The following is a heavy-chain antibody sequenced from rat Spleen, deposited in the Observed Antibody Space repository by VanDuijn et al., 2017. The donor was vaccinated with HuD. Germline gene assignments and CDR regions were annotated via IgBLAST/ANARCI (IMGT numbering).Heavy chain of an antibody. J-gene: IGHJ2*01. CDR2: ISNSRNT. CDR1: GFSLTSKG. CDR3: ARDRMVSDVYYGSFDY. D-gene: IGHD1-6*01. V-gene: IGHV2S12*01. Sequence: QVQLKESGPGLVQPSQTLSLTCTVSGFSLTSKGVSWVRQPPGKGLEWIAAISNSRNTYYNSALKSRLSISRDPSKSQVFLKMNSLQTEDTATYYCARDRMVSDVYYGSFDYWGQGVMVTVSS.